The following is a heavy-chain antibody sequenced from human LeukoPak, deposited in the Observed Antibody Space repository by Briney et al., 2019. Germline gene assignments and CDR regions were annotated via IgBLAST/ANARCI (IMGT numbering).Heavy chain of an antibody. D-gene: IGHD3-16*01. V-gene: IGHV4-59*01. CDR3: AKNRLGLES. J-gene: IGHJ4*02. CDR2: GYYSEST. CDR1: GGSISGYY. Sequence: SETESLTCTVSGGSISGYYWSWIRQPPGKGLEWIGYGYYSESTNYNPSLKNRVTISVDTSRNQLSLRLTSVTAADTAVYYCAKNRLGLESWGQGALVTVSS.